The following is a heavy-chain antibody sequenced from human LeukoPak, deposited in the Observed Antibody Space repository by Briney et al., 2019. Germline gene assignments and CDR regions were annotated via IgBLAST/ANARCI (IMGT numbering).Heavy chain of an antibody. D-gene: IGHD6-6*01. CDR2: IDSSSAYM. CDR3: ARGGAARPDY. J-gene: IGHJ4*02. CDR1: GFTFNTYS. Sequence: GGSLRLSCAASGFTFNTYSMNWARQAPGKGLEWVSSIDSSSAYMFYADSVKGRFIISRDNAKNSLYLQMSSLRAEDTAVYYCARGGAARPDYWGQGTLVTVSS. V-gene: IGHV3-21*01.